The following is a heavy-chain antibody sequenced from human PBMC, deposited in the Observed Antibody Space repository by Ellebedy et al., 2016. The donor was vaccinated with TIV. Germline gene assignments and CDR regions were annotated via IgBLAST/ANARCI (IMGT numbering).Heavy chain of an antibody. CDR1: DYSINTGYH. D-gene: IGHD5-18*01. Sequence: SETLSLTXTVSDYSINTGYHWGWIRQPPGKGLEWIGEINHRGTTNSNPSLKSRVTISVDTSNHQFSLRLSSVTAADTAVYFCARGRGSSYDLPLQHWGQGTLVIVSS. CDR2: INHRGTT. J-gene: IGHJ1*01. CDR3: ARGRGSSYDLPLQH. V-gene: IGHV4-38-2*02.